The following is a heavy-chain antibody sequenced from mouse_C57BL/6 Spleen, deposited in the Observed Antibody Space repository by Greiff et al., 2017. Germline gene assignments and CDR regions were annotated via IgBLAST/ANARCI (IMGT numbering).Heavy chain of an antibody. V-gene: IGHV5-17*01. CDR1: GFTFSDYG. J-gene: IGHJ1*03. CDR3: ARSGDYYGSSHWYFDV. CDR2: ISSGSSTI. Sequence: EVKLVESGGGLVKPGGSLKLSCAASGFTFSDYGMHWVRQAPEKGLEWVAYISSGSSTIYYADTVKGRFTISRDNAKNTLFLQMTSLRSEDTAMYYCARSGDYYGSSHWYFDVWGTGTTVTVSS. D-gene: IGHD1-1*01.